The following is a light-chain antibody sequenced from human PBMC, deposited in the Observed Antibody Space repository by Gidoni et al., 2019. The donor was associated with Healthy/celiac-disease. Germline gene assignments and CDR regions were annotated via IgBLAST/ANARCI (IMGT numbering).Light chain of an antibody. CDR1: QSMSSY. CDR2: AAS. V-gene: IGKV1-39*01. CDR3: QQSYSTPRT. J-gene: IGKJ1*01. Sequence: DIQMTQSPSSLSASVGHRVTITCRASQSMSSYLNWYQQKPGKAPKLLIYAASSLQSGVPSRFSGSGSGTDFTLTISRLQPEDFATYYCQQSYSTPRTFGQGTKVEIK.